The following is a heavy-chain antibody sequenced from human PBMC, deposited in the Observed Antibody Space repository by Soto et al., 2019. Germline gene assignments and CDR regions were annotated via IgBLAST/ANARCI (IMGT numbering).Heavy chain of an antibody. CDR2: ISYDGSNK. J-gene: IGHJ4*02. V-gene: IGHV3-30-3*01. D-gene: IGHD1-26*01. CDR3: ARGSGSYLDY. CDR1: GFTFSSYA. Sequence: QVPLVESGGGVVQPGRSLRLSCAASGFTFSSYAMHWVRQAPGKGLEWVAVISYDGSNKYYADSVKGRFTISRDNSKNTLYLQMNSLRAEDTAVYYCARGSGSYLDYWGQGTLVTVSS.